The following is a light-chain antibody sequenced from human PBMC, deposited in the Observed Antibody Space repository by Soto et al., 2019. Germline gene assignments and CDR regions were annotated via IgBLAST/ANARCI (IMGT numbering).Light chain of an antibody. CDR3: QHGRS. J-gene: IGKJ1*01. CDR2: GAS. Sequence: IGVSQSAATVSVNKGERVTLSCRASQSVSSNLAWYQQKPGQAPRLLIYGASSRATGIPDRFSGSGSGTEFTLTISSLQSADCAIYFCQHGRSSGQRTKAAIK. V-gene: IGKV3D-15*01. CDR1: QSVSSN.